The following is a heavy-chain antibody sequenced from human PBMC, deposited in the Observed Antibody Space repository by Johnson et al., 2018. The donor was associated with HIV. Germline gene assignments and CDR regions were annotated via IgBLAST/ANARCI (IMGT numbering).Heavy chain of an antibody. CDR1: GFTFSSYE. Sequence: VQLVESGGGLVQPGGSLRLSCAASGFTFSSYEMNWVRQAPGKGLEWVSYISSSGSTIYYAHSVKGRFTISRDNSKNSLYLQMNSLRTEDTALYYCASSTIVVIRPYDAFDIWGQGTMVTVSS. V-gene: IGHV3-48*03. CDR2: ISSSGSTI. J-gene: IGHJ3*02. D-gene: IGHD3-22*01. CDR3: ASSTIVVIRPYDAFDI.